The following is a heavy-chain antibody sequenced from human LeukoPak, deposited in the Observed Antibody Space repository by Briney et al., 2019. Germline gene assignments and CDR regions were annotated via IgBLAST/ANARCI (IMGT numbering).Heavy chain of an antibody. CDR3: ARSFIAAAAFDI. Sequence: PSETLSLTCTVSGGSLSSYYWSWIRQPPGKGLEWIGSIYYSGSTYYNPSLKSRVTISVDTSKNQFSLKLSSVTAADTAVYYCARSFIAAAAFDIWGQGTMVTVSS. V-gene: IGHV4-39*07. CDR2: IYYSGST. D-gene: IGHD6-13*01. CDR1: GGSLSSYY. J-gene: IGHJ3*02.